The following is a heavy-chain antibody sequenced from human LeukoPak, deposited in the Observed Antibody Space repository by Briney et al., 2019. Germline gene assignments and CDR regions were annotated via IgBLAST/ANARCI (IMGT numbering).Heavy chain of an antibody. CDR3: ATGYSYGHHNYYFDY. CDR1: GYTLTELS. CDR2: FDPEDGET. D-gene: IGHD5-18*01. Sequence: ASVKVSCKVSGYTLTELSMHWVRQAPGKGLEWMGGFDPEDGETIYAQKFQGRVTMTEGTSTDTAYMELSSLRSEDTAVYYCATGYSYGHHNYYFDYWGQGTLVTVSS. J-gene: IGHJ4*02. V-gene: IGHV1-24*01.